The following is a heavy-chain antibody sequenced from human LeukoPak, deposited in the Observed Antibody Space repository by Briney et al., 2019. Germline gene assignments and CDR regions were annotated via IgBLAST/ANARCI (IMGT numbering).Heavy chain of an antibody. D-gene: IGHD3-10*01. CDR1: GGSISSGGYY. CDR3: AAVSGGAFDI. V-gene: IGHV4-61*08. CDR2: IYYSGST. Sequence: PSETLSLTCTVSGGSISSGGYYWSWIRQPPGKGLEWIGYIYYSGSTNYNPSLKSRVTISVDTSKNQFSLKLSSVTAADTAVYYCAAVSGGAFDIWGQGTMVTVSS. J-gene: IGHJ3*02.